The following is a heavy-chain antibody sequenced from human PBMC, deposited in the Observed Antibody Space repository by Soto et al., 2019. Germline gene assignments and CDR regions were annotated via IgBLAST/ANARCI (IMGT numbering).Heavy chain of an antibody. CDR1: GCTFSSYG. Sequence: GVSLRLSWAAAGCTFSSYGMTWVRQAPGKGLEWVAGISGSGGSTYYADSVKGRFTISRDSSKKTLYVQMNSLRAEDTAVYYCAKWEQQLADYWGQGTLVTVSS. CDR2: ISGSGGST. V-gene: IGHV3-23*01. D-gene: IGHD6-13*01. J-gene: IGHJ4*02. CDR3: AKWEQQLADY.